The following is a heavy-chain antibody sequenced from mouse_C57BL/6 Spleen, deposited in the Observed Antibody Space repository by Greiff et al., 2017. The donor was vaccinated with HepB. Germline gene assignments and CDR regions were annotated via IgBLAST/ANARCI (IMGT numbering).Heavy chain of an antibody. CDR3: ARQEGDAIVSYAMDY. CDR2: ISSGGSYT. Sequence: EVMLVESGGDLVKPGGSLKLSCAASGFTFSSYGMSWVRQTPDKRLEWVATISSGGSYTYYPDSVKGRFTISRDNAKNTLYLQMSSLKSEDTAMYDCARQEGDAIVSYAMDYWGQGTSVTVSS. V-gene: IGHV5-6*01. CDR1: GFTFSSYG. D-gene: IGHD2-10*02. J-gene: IGHJ4*01.